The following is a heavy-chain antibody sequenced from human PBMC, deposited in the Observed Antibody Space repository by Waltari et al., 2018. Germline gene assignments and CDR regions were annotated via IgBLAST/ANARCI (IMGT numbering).Heavy chain of an antibody. J-gene: IGHJ3*02. D-gene: IGHD6-19*01. V-gene: IGHV3-21*01. CDR3: ARDRAVDDAFDI. CDR2: ISSSGSFI. Sequence: VQLVESGGGLVKPGGSLRLSCAASGLTFSNYNINWVRQAPGKGLEWVSTISSSGSFIYYADSVKGRFTISRDNAKNSLYLQMNSLRAEDTGVYYCARDRAVDDAFDIWGQGTMVTVAS. CDR1: GLTFSNYN.